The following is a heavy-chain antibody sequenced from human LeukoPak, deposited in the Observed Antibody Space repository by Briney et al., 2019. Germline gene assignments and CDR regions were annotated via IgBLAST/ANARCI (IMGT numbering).Heavy chain of an antibody. D-gene: IGHD6-25*01. CDR1: GGSISRTSYY. V-gene: IGHV4-39*07. CDR3: ARTYSSGAFDI. Sequence: PSETLSLTCTVSGGSISRTSYYWDWIRQPPGKGLEWIGNVFDSGSTHYNPSLKSRVTISVDTSKNQFSLKLRFVTAADTAVYYCARTYSSGAFDIWGQGTMVTVSS. CDR2: VFDSGST. J-gene: IGHJ3*02.